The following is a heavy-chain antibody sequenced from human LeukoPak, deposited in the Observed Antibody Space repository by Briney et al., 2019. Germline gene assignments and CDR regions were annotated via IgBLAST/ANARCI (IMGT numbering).Heavy chain of an antibody. CDR1: GGSISRYY. CDR3: ARYIVSYPHDAFDI. V-gene: IGHV4-59*01. D-gene: IGHD1-26*01. CDR2: IYYSGST. J-gene: IGHJ3*02. Sequence: SETLSLTCTVSGGSISRYYWSWIRQPPGKGLEWIGYIYYSGSTSYNPSPKSRVTISVDTSKKQFSLKLSSVTAADTAFYYCARYIVSYPHDAFDIWGQGTMVTVSS.